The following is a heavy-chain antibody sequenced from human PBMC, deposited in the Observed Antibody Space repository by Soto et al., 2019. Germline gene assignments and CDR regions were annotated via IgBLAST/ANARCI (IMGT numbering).Heavy chain of an antibody. V-gene: IGHV3-30-3*01. Sequence: LRLSCAASGFTFSSYAMHWVRQAPGKGLEWVAVISYDGSNKYYADSVKGRFTISRDNSKNTLYLQMNSLRAEDTAVYYCARVTAAGDYYYYYGMDVWGQGTTVTVSS. CDR2: ISYDGSNK. CDR1: GFTFSSYA. D-gene: IGHD6-13*01. J-gene: IGHJ6*02. CDR3: ARVTAAGDYYYYYGMDV.